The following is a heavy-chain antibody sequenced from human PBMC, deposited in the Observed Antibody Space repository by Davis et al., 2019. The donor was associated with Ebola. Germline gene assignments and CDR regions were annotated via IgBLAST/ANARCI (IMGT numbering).Heavy chain of an antibody. CDR3: ARAADFWSGYDAFDI. Sequence: GESLKISCAASGFTFSSYAMHWVRQAPGKGLEWVAVISYDGSNKYYADSVKGRFTISRDNSKNTLYLQMNSLRAEDTAVYYCARAADFWSGYDAFDIWGQGTMVTVSS. D-gene: IGHD3-3*01. CDR1: GFTFSSYA. V-gene: IGHV3-30-3*01. J-gene: IGHJ3*02. CDR2: ISYDGSNK.